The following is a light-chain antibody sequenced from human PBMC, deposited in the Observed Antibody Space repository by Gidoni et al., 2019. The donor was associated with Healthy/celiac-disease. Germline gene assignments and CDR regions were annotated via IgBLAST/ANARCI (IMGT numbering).Light chain of an antibody. V-gene: IGKV3-20*01. Sequence: ELVLTQSPGTLSLSPGERATLSCRASQSVSSSYLAWYQQKPGQAPRLLIDGASSRATGIPDRFRGSGSGTDFTLTISRLEPEDFAVYYCQQYGSLGVTFGPGTKVDIK. CDR2: GAS. CDR3: QQYGSLGVT. J-gene: IGKJ3*01. CDR1: QSVSSSY.